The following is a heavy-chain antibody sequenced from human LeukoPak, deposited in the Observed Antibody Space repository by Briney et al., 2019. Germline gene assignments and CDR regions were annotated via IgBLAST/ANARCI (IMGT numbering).Heavy chain of an antibody. CDR3: TRDRRYGGMDV. V-gene: IGHV3-74*01. CDR1: GFTFSAYW. D-gene: IGHD4-17*01. CDR2: TDSDGSDI. Sequence: GGPLRLSCAASGFTFSAYWMHWVRQAPGEGLVWVSRTDSDGSDISYADSVKGRFAMSRDNAKNTLFLQMNSLRVEDTAVYYCTRDRRYGGMDVWGQGTTVTVSS. J-gene: IGHJ6*02.